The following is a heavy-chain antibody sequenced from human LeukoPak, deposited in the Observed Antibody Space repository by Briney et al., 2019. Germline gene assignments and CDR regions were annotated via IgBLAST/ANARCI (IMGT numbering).Heavy chain of an antibody. J-gene: IGHJ5*02. V-gene: IGHV4-34*01. Sequence: SETLSLTCAVYGGSFSGYYWSWIRQPPGKGLEWIGEINHSGSTNYDPSLKSRVTISVDTSKNQFSLKLSSVTAADTAVYYCARRGDSWNRARPKKYNWFDPWGQGTLVTVSS. CDR2: INHSGST. CDR1: GGSFSGYY. CDR3: ARRGDSWNRARPKKYNWFDP. D-gene: IGHD1-1*01.